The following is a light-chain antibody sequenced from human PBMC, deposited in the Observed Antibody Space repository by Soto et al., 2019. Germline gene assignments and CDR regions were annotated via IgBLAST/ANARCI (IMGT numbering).Light chain of an antibody. V-gene: IGLV2-11*01. Sequence: QSALTQPRSVSGSPGQSVTISCTGTSSDVGGYNYVSWYQQHPGKAPELMIYDVTKRPSGVPDRFSGSKSGNTASLTISGLQAEDEADYYCCSYAGSYTFVFGPGTKVTVL. CDR3: CSYAGSYTFV. CDR1: SSDVGGYNY. CDR2: DVT. J-gene: IGLJ1*01.